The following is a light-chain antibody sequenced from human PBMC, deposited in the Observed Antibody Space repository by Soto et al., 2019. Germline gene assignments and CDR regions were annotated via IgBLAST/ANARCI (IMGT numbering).Light chain of an antibody. V-gene: IGKV1D-12*01. CDR1: ESVGNL. J-gene: IGKJ4*01. CDR3: QQANSFPLS. Sequence: GDRITITCRAHESVGNLLAWYQQKPGKAPKLLIYAATTLQSGVPSRFSGSRSGTVFSLTVSSLQPEDFATYYCQQANSFPLSFGGGTKVDIK. CDR2: AAT.